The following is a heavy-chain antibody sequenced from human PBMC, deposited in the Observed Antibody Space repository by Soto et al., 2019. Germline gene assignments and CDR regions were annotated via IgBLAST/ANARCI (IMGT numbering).Heavy chain of an antibody. Sequence: EVHLVESGGGLVQPARSLRLSCAASGFTFDDFAMHWVRQVPGKGLEWVSSISWNSGNIVYADSVKARFTISRDSAKNSLYLQMHSLRTEDTALYYCAKGAVTSIFGDFDYWGQGTLVTVSS. J-gene: IGHJ4*02. CDR1: GFTFDDFA. V-gene: IGHV3-9*01. D-gene: IGHD3-3*01. CDR2: ISWNSGNI. CDR3: AKGAVTSIFGDFDY.